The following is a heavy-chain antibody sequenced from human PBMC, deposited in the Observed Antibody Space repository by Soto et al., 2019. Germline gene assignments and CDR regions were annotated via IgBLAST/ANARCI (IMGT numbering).Heavy chain of an antibody. CDR2: IWYDGSNK. D-gene: IGHD5-18*01. CDR1: GFTFSSYG. Sequence: QVQLVESGGVVVQPGRALRLSCAASGFTFSSYGMHWVRQAPGKGLEWVAVIWYDGSNKYYADSVKGRFTISRDNSKNTLYLQMNSLRAEDTAVYYCARGLYPKDTDFDYWGQGTLVTVSS. J-gene: IGHJ4*02. CDR3: ARGLYPKDTDFDY. V-gene: IGHV3-33*01.